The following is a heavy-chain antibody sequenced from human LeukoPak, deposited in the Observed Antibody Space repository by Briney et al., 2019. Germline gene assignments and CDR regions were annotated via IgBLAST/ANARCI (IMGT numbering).Heavy chain of an antibody. D-gene: IGHD5-18*01. J-gene: IGHJ4*02. CDR2: IIPIFGTA. Sequence: VASVKVSCKASGGTFSSYAISWVRQAPGQGLEWMGGIIPIFGTANYAQKFQGRVTITADESTSTAYMELSSLRSEDTAVYYCARSPQSRGYSYGYFLGDYFDYWGQGTLVTVSS. CDR1: GGTFSSYA. V-gene: IGHV1-69*13. CDR3: ARSPQSRGYSYGYFLGDYFDY.